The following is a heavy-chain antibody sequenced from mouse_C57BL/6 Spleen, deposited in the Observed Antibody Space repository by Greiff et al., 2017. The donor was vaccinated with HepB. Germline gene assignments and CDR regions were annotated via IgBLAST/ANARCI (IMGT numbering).Heavy chain of an antibody. CDR2: ISSGSSTI. J-gene: IGHJ4*01. CDR1: GFTFSDYG. CDR3: AIWLLRAMDY. V-gene: IGHV5-17*01. D-gene: IGHD2-3*01. Sequence: DVQLVESGGGLVKPGGSLKLSCAASGFTFSDYGMHWVRQAPEKGLEWVAYISSGSSTIYYADTVKGRFTISRDNAKNTLFLQMTSLRSEDTAMYYCAIWLLRAMDYWGQGTSVTVSS.